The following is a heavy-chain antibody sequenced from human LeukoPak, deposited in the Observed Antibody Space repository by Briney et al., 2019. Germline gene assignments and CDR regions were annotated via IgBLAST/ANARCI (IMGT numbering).Heavy chain of an antibody. CDR1: GFTFGDYA. D-gene: IGHD1-1*01. V-gene: IGHV3-49*04. CDR3: TRDSRHLDRAFDI. Sequence: PGGSLRLSCTASGFTFGDYAVSWVRQAPGKGLEWVGFIRRKANGGTTEYAASVKGRFTISRDDSRSIAYLQMNSLKIEDTAVYYCTRDSRHLDRAFDIWGQGTMVTVSS. J-gene: IGHJ3*02. CDR2: IRRKANGGTT.